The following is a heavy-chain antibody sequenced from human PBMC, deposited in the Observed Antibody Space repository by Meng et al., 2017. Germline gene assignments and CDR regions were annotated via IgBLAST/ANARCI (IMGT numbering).Heavy chain of an antibody. Sequence: ASVKVSCKASGYTFTDYYIHWVRQAPGQGLEWMGRINPIGGGTNYAQKFQGRVTMSRDTSLSTAYMELSSLRSDDTAVYYCARDSEKTYYYGSGSYSFFDYWGQGTLVTVSS. CDR1: GYTFTDYY. J-gene: IGHJ4*02. CDR3: ARDSEKTYYYGSGSYSFFDY. D-gene: IGHD3-10*01. V-gene: IGHV1-2*06. CDR2: INPIGGGT.